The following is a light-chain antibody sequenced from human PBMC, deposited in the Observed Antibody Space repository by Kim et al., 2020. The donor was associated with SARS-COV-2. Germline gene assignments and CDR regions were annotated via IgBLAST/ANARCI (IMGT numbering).Light chain of an antibody. CDR1: NIGSKS. J-gene: IGLJ1*01. V-gene: IGLV3-21*04. CDR2: YDS. CDR3: QVWDSSSDHWGV. Sequence: SYELTQPPSVSVAPGKTARIICGGNNIGSKSVHWYQQKPGQAPVLVIYYDSDRPSGIPERFSGSNSGNTATLTISRVEAGDEADYYCQVWDSSSDHWGVFGTGTKVTVL.